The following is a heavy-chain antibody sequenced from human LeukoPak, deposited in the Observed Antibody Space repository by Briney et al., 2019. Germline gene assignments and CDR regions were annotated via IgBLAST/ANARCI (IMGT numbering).Heavy chain of an antibody. CDR1: GGSFSGYY. V-gene: IGHV4-34*01. CDR3: ARRGIAVTDSHWYFDL. J-gene: IGHJ2*01. Sequence: SETLSLTCAVYGGSFSGYYWSWIRQPPGKGLEWIGEINHSGSTNYNPSLKSRVTISVDTSKNQFSLKLSSVTAADTAVYYCARRGIAVTDSHWYFDLWGRGTLVTVSS. CDR2: INHSGST. D-gene: IGHD6-19*01.